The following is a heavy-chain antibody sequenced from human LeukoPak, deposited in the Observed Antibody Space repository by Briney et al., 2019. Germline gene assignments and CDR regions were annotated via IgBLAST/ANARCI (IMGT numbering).Heavy chain of an antibody. Sequence: GGSLRLSCAASGFTFSSYWMSWVRQAPGKGLEWVSYISSSGSTIYYADSVKGRFTISRDNAKNSLYLQMNSLRAEDTAVYYCARDYYDFWSGYYNGYYYGMDVWGQGTTVTVSS. J-gene: IGHJ6*02. D-gene: IGHD3-3*01. CDR1: GFTFSSYW. CDR3: ARDYYDFWSGYYNGYYYGMDV. CDR2: ISSSGSTI. V-gene: IGHV3-48*04.